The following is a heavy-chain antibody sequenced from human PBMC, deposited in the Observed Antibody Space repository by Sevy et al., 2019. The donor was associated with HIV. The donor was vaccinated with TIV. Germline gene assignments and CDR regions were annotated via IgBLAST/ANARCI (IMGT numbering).Heavy chain of an antibody. D-gene: IGHD2-2*01. V-gene: IGHV4-31*03. CDR1: GGSIITANYY. CDR3: ARGTIVPAATPSADS. J-gene: IGHJ4*02. Sequence: SETLSLTCTVSGGSIITANYYWTWIRQHPGKGLEWIGYIYYTGSTYYNPSLSNRVTLSVDTSKNQLSLTLRSVTAADTALYYSARGTIVPAATPSADSWGQGTLVTLSS. CDR2: IYYTGST.